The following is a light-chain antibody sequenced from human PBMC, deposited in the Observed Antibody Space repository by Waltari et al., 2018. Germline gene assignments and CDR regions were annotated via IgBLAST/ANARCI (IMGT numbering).Light chain of an antibody. J-gene: IGKJ1*01. V-gene: IGKV1-39*01. CDR2: LVS. CDR3: QQTHTILRRT. Sequence: DIQLTQSPSSLSASVGDRVTITCRASQSVDNHLNWYQKKPGKAPELLIYLVSNLQSGVPSRFSASGSGTDFSLTISSLQPDDFATYYCQQTHTILRRTFGQGTKVEIK. CDR1: QSVDNH.